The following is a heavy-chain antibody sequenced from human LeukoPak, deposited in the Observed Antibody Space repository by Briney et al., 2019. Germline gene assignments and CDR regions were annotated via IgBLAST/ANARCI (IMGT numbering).Heavy chain of an antibody. D-gene: IGHD4-17*01. CDR2: IFYTGDT. Sequence: PSETLSLTCTVPGGSISVTNHYWGWIRQPPGKGLEWIGSIFYTGDTYYNPSLKSRITMSVDTSKNHFSLNLNSVTASDTAVYYCARQLGAMTTVSSQGDLGSWGQGTLVTVSS. J-gene: IGHJ5*02. CDR1: GGSISVTNHY. CDR3: ARQLGAMTTVSSQGDLGS. V-gene: IGHV4-39*01.